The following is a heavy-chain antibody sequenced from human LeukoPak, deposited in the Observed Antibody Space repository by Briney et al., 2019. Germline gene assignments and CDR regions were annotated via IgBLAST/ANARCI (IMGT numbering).Heavy chain of an antibody. CDR3: ARHRFGAYDYDY. J-gene: IGHJ4*02. CDR1: GGSISSSNW. D-gene: IGHD5-12*01. CDR2: IYHSGST. V-gene: IGHV4-4*02. Sequence: SGTLSLTCAVSGGSISSSNWWNWVRQPPGKGLEWIGEIYHSGSTNYNSSLKSRVTISIDKSNNQFSLKLSSVTAADTAVYYCARHRFGAYDYDYWGQGTLVTVSS.